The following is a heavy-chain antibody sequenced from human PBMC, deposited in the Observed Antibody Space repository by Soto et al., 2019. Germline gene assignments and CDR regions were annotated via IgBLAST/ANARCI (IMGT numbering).Heavy chain of an antibody. CDR2: ISSDGSK. CDR3: ARDVSSVWYYFDY. V-gene: IGHV3-66*01. J-gene: IGHJ4*02. Sequence: EVQLVESGGGLVQPGGSLRLSCAASGFTVSSNYMSWVRQAPGKGPEWVSVISSDGSKYYADSVKVRFTISRDNSKNTLYLQMNSLRAEVTAVYFCARDVSSVWYYFDYWGQGTLVTVSS. CDR1: GFTVSSNY. D-gene: IGHD6-19*01.